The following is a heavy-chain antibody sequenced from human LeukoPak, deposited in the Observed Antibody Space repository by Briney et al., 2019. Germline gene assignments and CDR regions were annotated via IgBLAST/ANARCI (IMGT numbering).Heavy chain of an antibody. J-gene: IGHJ6*02. CDR1: GGSISSYY. Sequence: SETLSLTCTVSGGSISSYYWSWIRQPPGKGLEWIGYIYYSVSTNYNPSLKSRVTISVDTSKNQFSLKLSSVTAADTAVYYCGSSIAVAGTTFYGMDVWGQGTTVTVSS. V-gene: IGHV4-59*08. D-gene: IGHD6-19*01. CDR3: GSSIAVAGTTFYGMDV. CDR2: IYYSVST.